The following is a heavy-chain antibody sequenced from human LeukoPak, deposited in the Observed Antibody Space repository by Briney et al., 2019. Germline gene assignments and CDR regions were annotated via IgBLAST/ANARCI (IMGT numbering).Heavy chain of an antibody. Sequence: NPSETLSLTCAVYGGSFSGYYWSWIRQPPGKGLEWIGEINHSGSTNYNPSLKSRVTISVGTSKNQFSLKLSSVTAADTAVYYCARLLSHKRGGTDFWGQGTLVTVSS. CDR1: GGSFSGYY. D-gene: IGHD1-26*01. CDR2: INHSGST. CDR3: ARLLSHKRGGTDF. V-gene: IGHV4-34*01. J-gene: IGHJ4*02.